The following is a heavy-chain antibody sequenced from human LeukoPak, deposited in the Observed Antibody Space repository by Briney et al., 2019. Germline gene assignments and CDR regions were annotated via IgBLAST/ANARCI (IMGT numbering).Heavy chain of an antibody. J-gene: IGHJ4*02. V-gene: IGHV4-34*01. CDR1: GGSFSGYY. Sequence: SETLSLTCAVYGGSFSGYYWSWIRQPPGKGLEWIGEINHSGSTNYNPSLKSRATISVDTSKNQFSLKLSSVTAADTAVYYCAIGRGVFDYWGQGTLVTVSS. CDR2: INHSGST. D-gene: IGHD3-10*01. CDR3: AIGRGVFDY.